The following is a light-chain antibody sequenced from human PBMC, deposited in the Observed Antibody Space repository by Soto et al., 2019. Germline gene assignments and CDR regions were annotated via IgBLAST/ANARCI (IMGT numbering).Light chain of an antibody. Sequence: QSVLTQPPSVSASPGQKVSISCSGSSSNIGRNPVSWYQKIPGTAPKLLIYGNSNRPSGVPDRFSGSKSGTSASLAINGLQAEDEAHYYCQSYDNSLSGSWVFGGGTKLTVL. J-gene: IGLJ3*02. V-gene: IGLV1-40*01. CDR1: SSNIGRNP. CDR3: QSYDNSLSGSWV. CDR2: GNS.